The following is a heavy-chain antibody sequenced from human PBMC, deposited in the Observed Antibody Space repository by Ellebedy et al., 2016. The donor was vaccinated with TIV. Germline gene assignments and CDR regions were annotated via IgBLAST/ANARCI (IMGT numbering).Heavy chain of an antibody. J-gene: IGHJ4*02. CDR3: VRSTGVLSF. CDR1: GFPFSSYA. Sequence: GESLKISCAASGFPFSSYAMSWVRQVPGKGLEWVSTISGGDGRTYYADSVKGRFTISRDNAKNTLYLQLNSLTAEDTAVYYCVRSTGVLSFWGRGTLVTVSS. V-gene: IGHV3-23*01. CDR2: ISGGDGRT. D-gene: IGHD7-27*01.